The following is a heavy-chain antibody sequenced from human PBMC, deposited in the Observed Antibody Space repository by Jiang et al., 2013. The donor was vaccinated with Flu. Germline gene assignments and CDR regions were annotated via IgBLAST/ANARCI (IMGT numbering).Heavy chain of an antibody. CDR2: IYYSGST. CDR3: ARGNGFHYYYYMDV. V-gene: IGHV4-59*01. J-gene: IGHJ6*03. CDR1: GGSISSYY. Sequence: GSGLVKPSETLSLTCTVSGGSISSYYWSWIRQPPGKGLEWIGYIYYSGSTNYNPSLKSRVTISVDTSKNQFSLKLSSVTAADTAVYYCARGNGFHYYYYMDVWGNGTTVTV. D-gene: IGHD3-3*01.